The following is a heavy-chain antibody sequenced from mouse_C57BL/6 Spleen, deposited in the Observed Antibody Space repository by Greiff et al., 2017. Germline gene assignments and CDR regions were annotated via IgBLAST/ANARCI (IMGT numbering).Heavy chain of an antibody. V-gene: IGHV1-52*01. CDR1: GYTFTSYW. Sequence: VQLQQPGAELVRPGSSVKLSCKASGYTFTSYWMHWVKQRPIQGLEWIGNIDPSDSDTHYNQKFKDKATLTVDKSSSTAYMQLSSLTSEDSAVYYCASSLSLTTVVALSAFDYWGQGTTLTVSS. CDR3: ASSLSLTTVVALSAFDY. J-gene: IGHJ2*01. D-gene: IGHD1-1*01. CDR2: IDPSDSDT.